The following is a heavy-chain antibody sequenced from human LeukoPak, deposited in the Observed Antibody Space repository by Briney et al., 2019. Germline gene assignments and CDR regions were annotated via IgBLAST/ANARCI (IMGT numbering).Heavy chain of an antibody. D-gene: IGHD3-22*01. CDR3: ARDLGQYYDTSDNWFDP. J-gene: IGHJ5*02. Sequence: GGPLRLSCTSSGFTFSSYWMHWVRQAPGKGLVWVSRINSDMSTTTYADSVKGRFTISRDNAKNTLNLQMNSLRAEDTAVYYCARDLGQYYDTSDNWFDPWGQGTLVTVSS. CDR1: GFTFSSYW. CDR2: INSDMSTT. V-gene: IGHV3-74*01.